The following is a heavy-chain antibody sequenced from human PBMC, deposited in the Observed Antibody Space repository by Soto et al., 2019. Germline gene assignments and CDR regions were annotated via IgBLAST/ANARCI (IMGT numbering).Heavy chain of an antibody. V-gene: IGHV4-59*01. CDR2: IYYSGNT. CDR1: GGSIDNYY. J-gene: IGHJ4*02. D-gene: IGHD3-10*01. Sequence: SETLSLTCTVSGGSIDNYYWSWIRQPPGKGLEWIGYIYYSGNTNYNPSLRSRVTISVDTSKNQFSLRLRSVTAADTAVYYCARDYYGSGSSFDHWGQGTLVTVSS. CDR3: ARDYYGSGSSFDH.